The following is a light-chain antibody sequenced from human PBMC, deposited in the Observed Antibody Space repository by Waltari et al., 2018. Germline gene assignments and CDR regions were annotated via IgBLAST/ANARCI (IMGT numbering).Light chain of an antibody. CDR2: KAS. V-gene: IGKV1-5*03. Sequence: DIQMPQSPSTLSASVGDSVTITCRASQSISQWLAWYQQKPGKAPKLLLYKASTLEGGVPSRLSGSGSGTDFTLTISSLQPDDFATYYCQQYNSYSLLSFGGGTKVEIK. CDR3: QQYNSYSLLS. J-gene: IGKJ4*01. CDR1: QSISQW.